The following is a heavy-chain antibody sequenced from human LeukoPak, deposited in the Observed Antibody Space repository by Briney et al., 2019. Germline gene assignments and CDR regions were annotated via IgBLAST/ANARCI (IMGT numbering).Heavy chain of an antibody. CDR2: IYYSGST. Sequence: SETLSLTCSVSGGSISGISYYWGWIRQPPGKGLEWIGNIYYSGSTYNNPSLESRVVISVDTSRNQFSLKLTSVTARDTAVYYCARQGVVGATGFDFWGQGILVTVSS. CDR1: GGSISGISYY. D-gene: IGHD1-26*01. CDR3: ARQGVVGATGFDF. V-gene: IGHV4-39*01. J-gene: IGHJ4*02.